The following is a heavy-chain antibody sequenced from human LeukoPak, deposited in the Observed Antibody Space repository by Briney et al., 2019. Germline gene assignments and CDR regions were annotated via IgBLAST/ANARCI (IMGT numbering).Heavy chain of an antibody. Sequence: GGSLRLTCAASGFTVSSNYMSWVRQAPGKGLEWVSSISSSSSYIYYADSVKGRFTISRDNAKNSLYLQMNSLRAEDTAVYYCARERSSWDAFDIWGQGTMVTVSS. V-gene: IGHV3-21*01. J-gene: IGHJ3*02. CDR3: ARERSSWDAFDI. CDR2: ISSSSSYI. D-gene: IGHD1-26*01. CDR1: GFTVSSNY.